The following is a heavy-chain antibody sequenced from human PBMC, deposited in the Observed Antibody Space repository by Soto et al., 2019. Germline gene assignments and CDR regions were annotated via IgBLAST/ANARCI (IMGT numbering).Heavy chain of an antibody. CDR1: GFTFSSYA. CDR2: ISGSGGST. V-gene: IGHV3-23*01. J-gene: IGHJ6*02. CDR3: AKNTRGSGSYYKTFYYYYGMDV. Sequence: PGGSLRLSCAASGFTFSSYAMSWVRQAPGKGLEWVSAISGSGGSTYYADSVKGRFTISRDNSKNTLYLQMNSLRAEDTAVYYCAKNTRGSGSYYKTFYYYYGMDVWGHGTTVTVSS. D-gene: IGHD3-10*01.